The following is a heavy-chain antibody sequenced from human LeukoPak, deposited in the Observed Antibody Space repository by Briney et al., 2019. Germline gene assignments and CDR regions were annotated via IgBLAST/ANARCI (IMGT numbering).Heavy chain of an antibody. V-gene: IGHV3-23*01. CDR3: ARDGYYDSSGRKKKSYWYFDL. D-gene: IGHD3-22*01. Sequence: PGASLRLSCAASGFTFSSYAMSWVRQAPGKGLEWVSAISGSGGSTYYADSVKGRFTISRDNSKNTLYLQMNSLRAEDTAVYYCARDGYYDSSGRKKKSYWYFDLWGRGTLVTVSS. CDR1: GFTFSSYA. J-gene: IGHJ2*01. CDR2: ISGSGGST.